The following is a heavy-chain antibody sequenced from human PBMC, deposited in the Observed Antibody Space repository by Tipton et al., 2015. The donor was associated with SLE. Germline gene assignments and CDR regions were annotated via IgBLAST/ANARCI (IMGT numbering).Heavy chain of an antibody. CDR3: ARVAYVWGSYFVDS. CDR2: VHYNGNN. V-gene: IGHV4-59*01. J-gene: IGHJ5*01. D-gene: IGHD3-10*02. CDR1: GGSISNYY. Sequence: TLSLTCSVSGGSISNYYWSWIRQPPGKGLEWIGYVHYNGNNHNNPSLKSRLTISLDRSKNQFSLNLRSVTATDTAVYYFARVAYVWGSYFVDSWRQRTLVSV.